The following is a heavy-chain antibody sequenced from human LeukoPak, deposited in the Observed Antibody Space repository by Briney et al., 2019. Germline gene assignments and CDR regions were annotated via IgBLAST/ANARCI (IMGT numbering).Heavy chain of an antibody. CDR2: IYSGGNT. V-gene: IGHV3-53*01. D-gene: IGHD6-19*01. Sequence: PGGSLRLSCAASGFTVSSNYISWVRQTPGKGLEWVSVIYSGGNTYYADSVKGRFTISRDNSKNTLYLQMNSLRAEDTAVYYCARDSIAVAGRDYWGQGTLVTVSS. CDR3: ARDSIAVAGRDY. J-gene: IGHJ4*02. CDR1: GFTVSSNY.